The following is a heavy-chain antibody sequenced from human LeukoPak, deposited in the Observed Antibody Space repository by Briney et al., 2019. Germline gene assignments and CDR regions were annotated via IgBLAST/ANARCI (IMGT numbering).Heavy chain of an antibody. V-gene: IGHV1-46*01. J-gene: IGHJ5*02. Sequence: ASVKVSCKASGYTFTSYYMHWVRQAPGQGLEWMGIINPSGGSTSYAQKFQGRVTMTRDTSTSTVYMELSSLRSEDTAVYYCARAPGRRSTIFGVVSVCFDPWGQGTLVTVSS. CDR3: ARAPGRRSTIFGVVSVCFDP. CDR2: INPSGGST. D-gene: IGHD3-3*01. CDR1: GYTFTSYY.